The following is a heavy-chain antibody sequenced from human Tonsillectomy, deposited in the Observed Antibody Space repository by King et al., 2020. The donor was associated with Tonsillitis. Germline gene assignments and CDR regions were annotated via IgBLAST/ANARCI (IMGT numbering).Heavy chain of an antibody. CDR1: GGSISSDY. CDR3: ARSELLGTNTFDY. Sequence: VQLQESGPGLVKPSETLSLTCTVSGGSISSDYWNWIRLTPGRGLDGIGCVYYIGSTKYNPSLKRRVTISADSSKNQFSLKLSSVSAADTAVDYCARSELLGTNTFDYWGQGTLVTVSS. V-gene: IGHV4-59*13. J-gene: IGHJ4*02. CDR2: VYYIGST. D-gene: IGHD1-26*01.